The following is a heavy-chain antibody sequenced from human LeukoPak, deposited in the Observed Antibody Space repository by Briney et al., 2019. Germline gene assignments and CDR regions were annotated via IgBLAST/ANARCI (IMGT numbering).Heavy chain of an antibody. J-gene: IGHJ5*02. Sequence: SETLSLTCSVSGGPITEYYWSWIRQPPGKGLEWIGYIYHTGSTNYSPSLKSRLTMSVDASRNQFSLKLVSVTAADTGVYYCARDRGTTGYSYLDPWGQRILVTVSS. V-gene: IGHV4-59*01. CDR3: ARDRGTTGYSYLDP. CDR1: GGPITEYY. CDR2: IYHTGST. D-gene: IGHD2-15*01.